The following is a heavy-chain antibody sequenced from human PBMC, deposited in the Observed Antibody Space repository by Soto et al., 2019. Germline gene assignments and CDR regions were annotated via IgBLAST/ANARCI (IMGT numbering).Heavy chain of an antibody. J-gene: IGHJ6*02. CDR3: ARGADDSSGYYLYYYYYGMDV. CDR1: GGTFSSYA. CDR2: IIPIFGTA. Sequence: QVQLVQSGAAVKKPGSSVKVSCKASGGTFSSYAISWVRQAPGQGLEWMGGIIPIFGTANYAQKFQGRVTITADESTSTAYMELSSLRSEDTAVYYCARGADDSSGYYLYYYYYGMDVWGQGTTVTVSS. V-gene: IGHV1-69*12. D-gene: IGHD3-22*01.